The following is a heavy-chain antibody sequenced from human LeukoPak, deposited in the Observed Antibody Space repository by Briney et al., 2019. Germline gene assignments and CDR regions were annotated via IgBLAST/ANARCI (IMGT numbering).Heavy chain of an antibody. D-gene: IGHD3-22*01. J-gene: IGHJ4*02. CDR1: GFTFSSYG. V-gene: IGHV3-23*01. CDR3: ARDYYDSSGYYLLYYFDY. Sequence: GGSLRLSCAASGFTFSSYGMSWVRQAPGKGLEWVSFISGSGGNTYYTDSVKGRFTISRDNAKNTLYLQMNSLRAEDTAVYYCARDYYDSSGYYLLYYFDYWGQGTLVTVSS. CDR2: ISGSGGNT.